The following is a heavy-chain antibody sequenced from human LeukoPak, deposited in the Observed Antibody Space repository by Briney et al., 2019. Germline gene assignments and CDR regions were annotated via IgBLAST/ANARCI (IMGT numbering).Heavy chain of an antibody. D-gene: IGHD1-26*01. CDR2: FYYSGNT. CDR3: ARDPYRDNFFDP. CDR1: GGSISGSY. J-gene: IGHJ5*02. Sequence: SETLSLTCTVSGGSISGSYWSWIRQPPGKGLEWIGSFYYSGNTNYNPSLKSRVTISVDTSKNQFSLNLSSVTAADTAVYYCARDPYRDNFFDPRGQGTLVTVSS. V-gene: IGHV4-59*01.